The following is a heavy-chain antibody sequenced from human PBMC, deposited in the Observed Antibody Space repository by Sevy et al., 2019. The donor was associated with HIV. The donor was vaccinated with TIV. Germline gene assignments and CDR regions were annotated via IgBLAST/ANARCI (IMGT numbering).Heavy chain of an antibody. V-gene: IGHV3-9*01. CDR2: ISWNSGSI. Sequence: GGSLRLSCAASGFTFDDYAMHWVRQAPGKGLEWVSGISWNSGSIGYADSVKGRFTISRDNAKNSLYLQMNSLRAEDTALYYCAKDSGSYYDTFDIWGQGTMVTVSS. J-gene: IGHJ3*02. D-gene: IGHD1-26*01. CDR1: GFTFDDYA. CDR3: AKDSGSYYDTFDI.